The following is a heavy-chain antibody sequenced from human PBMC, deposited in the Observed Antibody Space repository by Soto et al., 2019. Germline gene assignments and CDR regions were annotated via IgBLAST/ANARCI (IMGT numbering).Heavy chain of an antibody. CDR1: GFTFSSYR. V-gene: IGHV3-74*01. CDR3: ARLRYYDTSGYYGPAFDY. CDR2: INSDGTTT. D-gene: IGHD3-22*01. J-gene: IGHJ4*02. Sequence: GSLRLSCAASGFTFSSYRIHWVRQAPGKGLVWVSRINSDGTTTTYADSVKGRFTISRDNAKNTLYLQLNSLRAEDTAVYYCARLRYYDTSGYYGPAFDYWGQGTLVTVSS.